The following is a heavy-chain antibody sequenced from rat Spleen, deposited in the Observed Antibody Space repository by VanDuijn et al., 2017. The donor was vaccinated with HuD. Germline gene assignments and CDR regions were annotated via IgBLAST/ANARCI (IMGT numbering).Heavy chain of an antibody. CDR1: GFTFSNYG. CDR2: ISPSGGST. Sequence: EVQLVESGGGLVQPGRSLKLSCSASGFTFSNYGMQWIRQAPTTGLEWVASISPSGGSTSYRDSVTGRFTISRDNAKSTLYLQMDSLRSEDTATYYCATELWATFDYWGQGVMVTVSS. V-gene: IGHV5-19*01. CDR3: ATELWATFDY. J-gene: IGHJ2*01. D-gene: IGHD1-7*01.